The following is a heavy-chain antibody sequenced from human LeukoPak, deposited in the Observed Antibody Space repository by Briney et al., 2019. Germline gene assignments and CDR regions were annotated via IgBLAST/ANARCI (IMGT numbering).Heavy chain of an antibody. CDR1: GGSFSGYY. CDR2: INHSGST. Sequence: SETLSLTCAVYGGSFSGYYWSWIRQPPGKGLEWIGEINHSGSTNYSPSLKSRVTISVDTSKNQFSLKLSSVTAADTAVYYCARGQGATKDFDYWGQGTLVTVSS. CDR3: ARGQGATKDFDY. J-gene: IGHJ4*02. V-gene: IGHV4-34*01. D-gene: IGHD1-26*01.